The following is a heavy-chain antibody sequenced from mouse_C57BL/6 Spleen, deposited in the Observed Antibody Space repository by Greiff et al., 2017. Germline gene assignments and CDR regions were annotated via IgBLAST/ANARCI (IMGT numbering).Heavy chain of an antibody. CDR2: IHPNSGCT. CDR3: ATGDVNPPWFAY. Sequence: VQLQQPGAELVKPGASVKMSCKASGYTFTSYGMHWVKQRPGHGLEWIGMIHPNSGCTNYNEKFKSKATLTVDKSSSTSYMQLSNLTSEDSAVYNCATGDVNPPWFAYWGQGTLVTVSA. CDR1: GYTFTSYG. J-gene: IGHJ3*01. V-gene: IGHV1-64*01.